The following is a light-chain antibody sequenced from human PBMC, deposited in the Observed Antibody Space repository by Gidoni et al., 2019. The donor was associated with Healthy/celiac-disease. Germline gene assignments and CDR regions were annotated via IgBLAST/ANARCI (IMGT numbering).Light chain of an antibody. Sequence: EIVLTQSPATLSWSPGERATLSCRASQSVSSSYLAWYQQKPGQAPTLLIYGASSRATGIPDRFSSSGSGTDFTLTISRLEPEDFAVYYCQQYGSSPWTFGQGTKVEIK. V-gene: IGKV3-20*01. CDR3: QQYGSSPWT. CDR1: QSVSSSY. J-gene: IGKJ1*01. CDR2: GAS.